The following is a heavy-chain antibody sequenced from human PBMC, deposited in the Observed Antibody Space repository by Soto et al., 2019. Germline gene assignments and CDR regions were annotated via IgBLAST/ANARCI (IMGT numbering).Heavy chain of an antibody. CDR3: AKGGYCSGGSCYVTNNWFDP. J-gene: IGHJ5*02. V-gene: IGHV3-23*01. CDR1: GFTFSSYA. D-gene: IGHD2-15*01. Sequence: GGSLRLSCAASGFTFSSYAMSWVRQAPGKGLEWVSAISGSGGSTYYADSVKGRFTISRDNSKNTLYLQMNSLRAEDTAVYYCAKGGYCSGGSCYVTNNWFDPWGQGTLVTVSS. CDR2: ISGSGGST.